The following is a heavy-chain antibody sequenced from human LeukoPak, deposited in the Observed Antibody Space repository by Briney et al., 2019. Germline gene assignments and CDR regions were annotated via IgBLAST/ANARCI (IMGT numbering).Heavy chain of an antibody. CDR1: GFTFSSYS. CDR2: ISSSSTFI. Sequence: GGSLRLSCAASGFTFSSYSMNWVRQAPGKELEWVSSISSSSTFIYYADSMKGRFTISRDNAKNSLYLQMNSLRAEDTAVYYCARGKALHRGGTDFDYWGQGTLVTVSS. J-gene: IGHJ4*02. CDR3: ARGKALHRGGTDFDY. V-gene: IGHV3-21*01.